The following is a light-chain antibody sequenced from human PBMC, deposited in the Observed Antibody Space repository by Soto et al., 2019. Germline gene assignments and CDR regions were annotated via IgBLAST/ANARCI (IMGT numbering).Light chain of an antibody. CDR2: EVS. V-gene: IGLV2-18*02. CDR1: SSDVGSYNR. J-gene: IGLJ2*01. Sequence: QSALTQPPSVSGSPGQTVTISCTGTSSDVGSYNRVSWYQQPPGTAPRLMIYEVSYRPSGVPDRFSGSKSGNTASLTISGLQAEDEADYYCGSYTSSSSVLFGGGTKLTVL. CDR3: GSYTSSSSVL.